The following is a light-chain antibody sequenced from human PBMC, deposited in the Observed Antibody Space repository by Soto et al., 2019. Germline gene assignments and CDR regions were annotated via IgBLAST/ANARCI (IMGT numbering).Light chain of an antibody. CDR2: AAS. CDR3: QHSYVTPWT. CDR1: QFIDDF. Sequence: DIQVTQSPSSLSASVGDRVTITCRASQFIDDFLNWFQQRPGKAPKLLIYAASTLQSGLPSKSSGSASGTDFTLSITNQQPEDFATYYCQHSYVTPWTLGQGTKVEIK. V-gene: IGKV1-39*01. J-gene: IGKJ1*01.